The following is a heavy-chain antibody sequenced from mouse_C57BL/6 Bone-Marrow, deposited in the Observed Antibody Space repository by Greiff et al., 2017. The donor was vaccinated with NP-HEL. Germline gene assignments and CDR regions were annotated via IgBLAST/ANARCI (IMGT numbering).Heavy chain of an antibody. Sequence: QVHVKQSGAELVKPGASVKMSCKASGYTFTTYPIEWMKQNHGKSLEWIGNFHPYNDDTKYNEKFKGKATLTVEKSSSTVYLELRRSTSYDSAVYYCARGSNGGYAMDYWGQGTSVTVSS. D-gene: IGHD2-5*01. CDR3: ARGSNGGYAMDY. CDR2: FHPYNDDT. J-gene: IGHJ4*01. CDR1: GYTFTTYP. V-gene: IGHV1-47*01.